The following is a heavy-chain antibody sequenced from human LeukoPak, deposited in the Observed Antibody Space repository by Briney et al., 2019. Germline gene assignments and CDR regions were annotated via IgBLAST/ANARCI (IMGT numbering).Heavy chain of an antibody. Sequence: PGGSLRLSCAASGFTFSSYAMSWVRQAPGKGLEWVSAISGSGGSTYYADSVKGRFTISRDNSKNTLYLQMNRLRAEDTAVYYCAKTPPPYCGGDCYKDWGQGTLVTVSS. CDR2: ISGSGGST. CDR3: AKTPPPYCGGDCYKD. CDR1: GFTFSSYA. J-gene: IGHJ4*02. V-gene: IGHV3-23*01. D-gene: IGHD2-21*02.